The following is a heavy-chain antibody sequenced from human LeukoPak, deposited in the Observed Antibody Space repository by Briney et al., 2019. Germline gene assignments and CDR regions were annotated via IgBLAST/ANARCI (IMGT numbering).Heavy chain of an antibody. D-gene: IGHD6-13*01. J-gene: IGHJ5*02. Sequence: GGSLRLSRAASGFTFSSYAMSWVRQAPGKGLEWVSGISWNSGSIGYADSVKGRFTISRDNAKNSLYLQMNSLRAEDTALYYCAKDSSSSWYSSWFDPWGQGTLVTVSS. CDR1: GFTFSSYA. V-gene: IGHV3-9*01. CDR3: AKDSSSSWYSSWFDP. CDR2: ISWNSGSI.